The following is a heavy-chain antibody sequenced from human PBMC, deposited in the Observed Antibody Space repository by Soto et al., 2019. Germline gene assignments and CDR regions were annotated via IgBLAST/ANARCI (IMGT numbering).Heavy chain of an antibody. Sequence: PSETLSVTCIFSGGSISSYSWSWIRQPPGKGLEWIGYIYYSGSTNYNPSLKSRVTISVDTSKNQFSLKLSSVTAADTAVYYCARDHLLVEKDYSYYYGMDVWGQGTPVTVSS. V-gene: IGHV4-59*01. J-gene: IGHJ6*01. CDR1: GGSISSYS. CDR2: IYYSGST. CDR3: ARDHLLVEKDYSYYYGMDV. D-gene: IGHD2-8*02.